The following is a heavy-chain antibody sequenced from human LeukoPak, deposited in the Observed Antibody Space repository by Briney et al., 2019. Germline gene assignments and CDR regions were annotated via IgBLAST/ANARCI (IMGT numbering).Heavy chain of an antibody. D-gene: IGHD2-15*01. CDR1: GYTFTGYY. J-gene: IGHJ5*02. CDR2: INPNSGGT. CDR3: ARGDVVVVAANNWFDP. Sequence: ASVKVSCKASGYTFTGYYMHWVRQAPGQGLEWMGWINPNSGGTNYAQKFQGRVTMTRDTSISTAYMELNRLRSDDTAAYYCARGDVVVVAANNWFDPWGQGTLVTVSS. V-gene: IGHV1-2*02.